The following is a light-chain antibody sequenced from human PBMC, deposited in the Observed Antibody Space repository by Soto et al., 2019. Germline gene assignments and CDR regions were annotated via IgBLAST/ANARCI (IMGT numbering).Light chain of an antibody. Sequence: DIQMTQSPSSLSASVGDRVTITCRASQGISSYLAWYQQKPGKVPNLLIYAASTLQSGVPSRFSGSGSGTDFTLTISSLPPEDVATYYCQRYNSAPPGVTFGPGTKVDIK. CDR1: QGISSY. CDR3: QRYNSAPPGVT. CDR2: AAS. J-gene: IGKJ3*01. V-gene: IGKV1-27*01.